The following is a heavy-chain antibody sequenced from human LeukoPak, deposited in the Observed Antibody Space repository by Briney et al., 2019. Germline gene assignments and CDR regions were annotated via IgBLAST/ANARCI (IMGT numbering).Heavy chain of an antibody. CDR1: GGTFSSYA. V-gene: IGHV1-69*13. D-gene: IGHD3-16*02. CDR2: INPIFGTA. J-gene: IGHJ4*02. CDR3: ARLRRLSLWFDY. Sequence: SVKLSCKASGGTFSSYAISWVRQAPGQGLEWMGGINPIFGTANYAQKFQGRVTITADESTSTAYMGLSSLRSEDTAVYYCARLRRLSLWFDYWGQGTLVTVSS.